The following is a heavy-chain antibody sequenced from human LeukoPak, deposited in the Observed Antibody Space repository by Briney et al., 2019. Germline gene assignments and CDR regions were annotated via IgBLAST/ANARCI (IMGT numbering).Heavy chain of an antibody. CDR2: IYTSGST. CDR3: ARDLLAAAGDIAGWFDP. V-gene: IGHV4-61*02. Sequence: PSETLSLTCTVSGGSISSGSYYWSWIRQPAGKGLEWIGRIYTSGSTNYNPSLKSRVTISVDTSKNQFSLRLSSVTAADTAVYYCARDLLAAAGDIAGWFDPWGQGTLVTVSS. D-gene: IGHD6-13*01. J-gene: IGHJ5*02. CDR1: GGSISSGSYY.